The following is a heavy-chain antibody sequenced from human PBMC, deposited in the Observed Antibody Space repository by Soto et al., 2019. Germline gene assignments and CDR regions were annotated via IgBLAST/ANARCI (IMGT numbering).Heavy chain of an antibody. J-gene: IGHJ6*02. CDR3: ATDRAGANYYYYGMDV. D-gene: IGHD6-19*01. CDR1: GGTFSSYA. V-gene: IGHV1-69*13. CDR2: IIPIFGTA. Sequence: GASVKVSCKASGGTFSSYAISWVRQAPGQGLEWMGGIIPIFGTANYAQKFQGRVTITADESTSTAYMELSSLRSEDTAVYYCATDRAGANYYYYGMDVWGQGTTVTVSS.